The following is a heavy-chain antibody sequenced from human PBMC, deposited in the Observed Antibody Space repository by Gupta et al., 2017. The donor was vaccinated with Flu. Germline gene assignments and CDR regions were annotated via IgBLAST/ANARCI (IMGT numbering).Heavy chain of an antibody. V-gene: IGHV1-2*02. D-gene: IGHD5-18*01. J-gene: IGHJ2*01. CDR1: GYTFTGYY. Sequence: QVQLVQSGAEVKKPGASVKVSCKASGYTFTGYYMHWVRQAPGQGLEWMGWINPNSGGTNYAQKFQGRVTMTRDTSISTAYMELSRLRSDDTAVYYCARHWEIQLLNWYFDLWGRGTLVTVSS. CDR2: INPNSGGT. CDR3: ARHWEIQLLNWYFDL.